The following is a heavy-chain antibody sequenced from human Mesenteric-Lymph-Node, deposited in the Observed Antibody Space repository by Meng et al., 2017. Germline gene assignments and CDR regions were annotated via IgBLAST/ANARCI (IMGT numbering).Heavy chain of an antibody. V-gene: IGHV3-30*03. J-gene: IGHJ4*02. Sequence: GESLKISCGASGFTLGSFAMQWARQAPGKGLEWVAVVEYDGSGQDYADSVKGRFIISRDNAKDSLYLQMNSLRDEDTAVYYCGRDVGWNAIDYWGQGTLVTVSS. CDR3: GRDVGWNAIDY. CDR1: GFTLGSFA. CDR2: VEYDGSGQ. D-gene: IGHD1-1*01.